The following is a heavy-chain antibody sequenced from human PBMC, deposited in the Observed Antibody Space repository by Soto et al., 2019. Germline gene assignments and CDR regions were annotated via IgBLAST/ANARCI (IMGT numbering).Heavy chain of an antibody. D-gene: IGHD6-19*01. CDR2: VSHDGRNT. CDR3: AKGGRQWLVTSDFNY. Sequence: VQLVESGGGVVQPGRSLRLSCAASGFTFSDYAMHWVRQAPGKGLEWVAVVSHDGRNTHYADSVKGRFTISRDISKNKVSLEMTSMRAEDTAVYYCAKGGRQWLVTSDFNYWGQGALVTVSS. V-gene: IGHV3-30*18. CDR1: GFTFSDYA. J-gene: IGHJ4*02.